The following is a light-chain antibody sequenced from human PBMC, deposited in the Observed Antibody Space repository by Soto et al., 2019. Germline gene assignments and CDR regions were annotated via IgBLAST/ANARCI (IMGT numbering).Light chain of an antibody. Sequence: DIVMTQSPDSLAVSLGERATINCKSSQSVLYSSNNKNYLAWYQQKPGQPPKLLIYLASTRESGVPDRFSGSGSGTDFTLTIISLQAEDVAVYYCQQYYSTPWTFGQGTKVEIK. CDR1: QSVLYSSNNKNY. CDR3: QQYYSTPWT. CDR2: LAS. J-gene: IGKJ1*01. V-gene: IGKV4-1*01.